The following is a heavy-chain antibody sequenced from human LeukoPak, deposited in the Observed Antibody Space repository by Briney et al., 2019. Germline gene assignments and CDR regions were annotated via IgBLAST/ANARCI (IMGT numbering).Heavy chain of an antibody. CDR2: IKPDGSQK. V-gene: IGHV3-7*01. J-gene: IGHJ4*02. CDR1: GFSFSTYW. D-gene: IGHD1-26*01. Sequence: GGSLRLSCAASGFSFSTYWMTWVRQAPGKGLEWVANIKPDGSQKYCLDSVKGRFTISRDNAKNSLYLQMNSLRAEDTAVYYCARDSGSCFVDFWGQGTLVTVSS. CDR3: ARDSGSCFVDF.